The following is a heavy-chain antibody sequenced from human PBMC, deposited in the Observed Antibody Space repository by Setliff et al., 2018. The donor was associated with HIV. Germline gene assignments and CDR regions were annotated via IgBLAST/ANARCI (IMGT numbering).Heavy chain of an antibody. V-gene: IGHV1-69*10. Sequence: GASVKVSCKASGGTFSNYAFSWVRQAPGQGLEWMGGLIPIVDITKSTQKFRDRVTFTADESTSTVHMELSSLTSEDTAVYYCARDVYFTFSGEVIRHYLDVWGKGTTVTVSS. CDR3: ARDVYFTFSGEVIRHYLDV. J-gene: IGHJ6*03. D-gene: IGHD3-3*01. CDR1: GGTFSNYA. CDR2: LIPIVDIT.